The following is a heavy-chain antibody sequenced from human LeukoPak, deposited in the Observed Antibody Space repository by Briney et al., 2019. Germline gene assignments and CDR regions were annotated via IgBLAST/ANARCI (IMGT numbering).Heavy chain of an antibody. CDR1: GYTFTDYY. CDR3: ARDTWYSSSGYYYYYMDV. V-gene: IGHV1-2*02. CDR2: INPNSGGT. J-gene: IGHJ6*03. D-gene: IGHD6-13*01. Sequence: EASVKVSCKASGYTFTDYYMHWVRQAPGQGLEWMGWINPNSGGTNCAQKFQGRVTMTRDTSVSTAYMELSSLRSEDTAVYYCARDTWYSSSGYYYYYMDVWGKGTTVTVSS.